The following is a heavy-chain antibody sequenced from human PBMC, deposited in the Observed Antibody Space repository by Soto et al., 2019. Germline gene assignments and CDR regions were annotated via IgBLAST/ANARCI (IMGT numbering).Heavy chain of an antibody. CDR3: ARGVVVPAAKYYYYYYYMDV. CDR2: INHSGST. J-gene: IGHJ6*03. V-gene: IGHV4-34*01. D-gene: IGHD2-2*01. Sequence: PSETLSLTCAVYGGSFSGYYWSWIRQPPGKGLKWIGEINHSGSTNYNPYNKSRITIKVNTSKNQYSLKLNNETAADTAVYYCARGVVVPAAKYYYYYYYMDVWGKGTTVTVS. CDR1: GGSFSGYY.